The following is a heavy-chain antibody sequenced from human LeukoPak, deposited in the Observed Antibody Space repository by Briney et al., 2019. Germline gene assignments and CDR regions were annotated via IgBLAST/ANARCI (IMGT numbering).Heavy chain of an antibody. V-gene: IGHV3-30*04. CDR1: GFTFSSYA. CDR3: ARDQSGDAFDI. D-gene: IGHD1-26*01. CDR2: ISYDGSNK. J-gene: IGHJ3*02. Sequence: GGSLRLSCAASGFTFSSYAMHWVRQAPGKGLEWVAVISYDGSNKYYADSVKGRFTISRDNSKNTLSLQMNSLRPEDTAVYYCARDQSGDAFDIWGQGTMSPSLQ.